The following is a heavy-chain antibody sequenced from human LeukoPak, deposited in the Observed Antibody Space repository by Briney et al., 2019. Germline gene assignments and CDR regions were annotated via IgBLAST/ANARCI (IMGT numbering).Heavy chain of an antibody. J-gene: IGHJ4*02. CDR2: ISYDGSK. CDR1: GFTFSSYG. D-gene: IGHD3-22*01. V-gene: IGHV3-30*18. CDR3: AKGLNAYDSSGYYALDY. Sequence: TGGSLRLSCAASGFTFSSYGMHWVRQAPGKGLEWVAVISYDGSKYYADSVKGRFTISRDNSKNTLYLQMNSLRAEDTAVYYCAKGLNAYDSSGYYALDYWGQGTLVTVSS.